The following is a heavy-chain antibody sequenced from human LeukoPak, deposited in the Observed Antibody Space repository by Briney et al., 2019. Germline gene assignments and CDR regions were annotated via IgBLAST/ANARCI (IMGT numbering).Heavy chain of an antibody. CDR1: GFSFKSYS. Sequence: GGSLRLSCAASGFSFKSYSMNWVRQAPGKGLEWVSSISSGGSNIHYADSVKGRFTISRDDAKNSLYLQMNSLRAEDTAVYYCASGIAVAVNYWGQGTLETVSS. CDR2: ISSGGSNI. V-gene: IGHV3-21*01. CDR3: ASGIAVAVNY. J-gene: IGHJ4*02. D-gene: IGHD6-19*01.